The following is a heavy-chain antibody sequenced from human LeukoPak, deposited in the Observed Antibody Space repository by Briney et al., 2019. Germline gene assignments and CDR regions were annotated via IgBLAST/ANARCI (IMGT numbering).Heavy chain of an antibody. J-gene: IGHJ3*02. CDR1: GGSISTYY. V-gene: IGHV4-39*07. CDR3: ARPAVAGSIDAFDI. D-gene: IGHD6-19*01. CDR2: IYYSGST. Sequence: PSETLSLTCTVSGGSISTYYWSWIRQPPGKGLEWIGSIYYSGSTYYNPSLKSRVTISVDTSKNQFSLKLSSVTAADTAVYYCARPAVAGSIDAFDIWGQGTMVTVSS.